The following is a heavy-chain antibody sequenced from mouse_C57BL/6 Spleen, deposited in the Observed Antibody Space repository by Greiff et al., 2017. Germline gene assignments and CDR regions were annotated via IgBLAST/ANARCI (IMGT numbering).Heavy chain of an antibody. J-gene: IGHJ3*01. CDR2: ISSGSSTI. CDR1: GFTFSDYG. V-gene: IGHV5-17*01. CDR3: AREDWEWDWFAY. Sequence: EVQLVESGGGLVKPGGSLKLSCAASGFTFSDYGMHWVRQAPEKGLEWVAYISSGSSTIYYADTVKGRFTISRDNAKNTLFLQRTRLRSEDTAMYYCAREDWEWDWFAYWGQGTLVTVSA. D-gene: IGHD4-1*01.